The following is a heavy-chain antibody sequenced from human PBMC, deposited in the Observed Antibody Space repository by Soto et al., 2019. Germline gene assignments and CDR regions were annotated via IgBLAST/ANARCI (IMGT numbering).Heavy chain of an antibody. D-gene: IGHD6-19*01. Sequence: SETLSLTCAVSGGSISSSNWWSWVRQPPGKGLEWIGEIYHSGSTNYNPSLKGRVTISVDKSKNQFSLKLSSVTAADTAVYYCARDIAAVAATGDYWGQGTLVTVSS. CDR3: ARDIAAVAATGDY. CDR2: IYHSGST. CDR1: GGSISSSNW. J-gene: IGHJ4*02. V-gene: IGHV4-4*02.